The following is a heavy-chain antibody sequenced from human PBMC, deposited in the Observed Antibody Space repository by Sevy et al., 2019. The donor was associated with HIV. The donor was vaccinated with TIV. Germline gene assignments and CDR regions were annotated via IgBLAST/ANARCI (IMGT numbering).Heavy chain of an antibody. D-gene: IGHD3-3*01. CDR1: GFTFSSYE. J-gene: IGHJ4*02. CDR2: ISGSGYAT. V-gene: IGHV3-23*01. CDR3: AKDRVTVFGVVVTFDS. Sequence: GGSLRLSCEASGFTFSSYEMNWVRQAPGKGLEWVSTISGSGYATYYADSVKGRFIISRDTSRNTLYLQMNSLRVEDSAVYFCAKDRVTVFGVVVTFDSWGQGTLVTVSS.